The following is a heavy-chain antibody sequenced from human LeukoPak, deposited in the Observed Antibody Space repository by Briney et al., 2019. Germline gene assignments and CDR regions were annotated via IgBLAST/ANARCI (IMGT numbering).Heavy chain of an antibody. Sequence: SGGSLRLSCAASGFTFSSYAMSWVRQAPGKGLEWVSAIGGSGGSTYYADSVKGRFTISRDNSKNTLYLQMNSLRAEDTAVYYCAKGYYDSSGYYYRYYYYYMDVWGKGTTVTVSS. CDR1: GFTFSSYA. J-gene: IGHJ6*03. CDR2: IGGSGGST. D-gene: IGHD3-22*01. CDR3: AKGYYDSSGYYYRYYYYYMDV. V-gene: IGHV3-23*01.